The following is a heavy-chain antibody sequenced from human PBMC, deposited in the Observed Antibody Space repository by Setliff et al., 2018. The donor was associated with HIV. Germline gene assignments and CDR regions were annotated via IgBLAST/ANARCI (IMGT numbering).Heavy chain of an antibody. D-gene: IGHD3-22*01. J-gene: IGHJ3*02. CDR3: ARDCDHYYYDSSGYYWNAFDI. V-gene: IGHV1-69*05. CDR1: GGTFSSYA. CDR2: IIPIFGTA. Sequence: ASVKVSCKASGGTFSSYAISWVRQAPGQGLEWMGGIIPIFGTANYAQKFQGRVTITTDESTSTAYMELSSLRSEDTAVYYCARDCDHYYYDSSGYYWNAFDIWGQGTMVTVSS.